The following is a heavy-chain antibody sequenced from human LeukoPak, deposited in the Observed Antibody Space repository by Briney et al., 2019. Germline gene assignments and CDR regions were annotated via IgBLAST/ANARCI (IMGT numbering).Heavy chain of an antibody. CDR2: IYHSGST. CDR3: ARVSGSYLLDY. CDR1: GGSISSTQW. Sequence: NPSETLSLTCVVSGGSISSTQWWSWVRQPPGKGLEWIGEIYHSGSTNYKPSLKSRVTMSIDKSKNQFSLKLSSVTAADTAVYYCARVSGSYLLDYWGQGTLVTVSS. D-gene: IGHD3-10*01. J-gene: IGHJ4*02. V-gene: IGHV4-4*02.